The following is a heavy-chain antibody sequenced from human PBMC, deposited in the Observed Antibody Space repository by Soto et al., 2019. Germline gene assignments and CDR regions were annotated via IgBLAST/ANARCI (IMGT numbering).Heavy chain of an antibody. CDR2: MNPNSGNT. CDR3: ARVLGYCSGGSCLYYYYYYMDV. CDR1: GYTFTSYD. D-gene: IGHD2-15*01. J-gene: IGHJ6*03. V-gene: IGHV1-8*01. Sequence: ASVKVSCKSSGYTFTSYDINWVRQATGQGLEWMGWMNPNSGNTGYAQKFQGRVTMTRNTSISTAYMELSSLRSEDTAVYYCARVLGYCSGGSCLYYYYYYMDVWGKGTTVTVSS.